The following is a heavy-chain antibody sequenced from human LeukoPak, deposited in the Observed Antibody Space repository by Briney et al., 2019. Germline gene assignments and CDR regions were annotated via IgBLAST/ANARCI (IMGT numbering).Heavy chain of an antibody. Sequence: SETPSLTCTVSGGSISSGDYYWSWIRQPPGKGLEWIGYIYYSGSTYYNPSLKSRVTISVDTSKNQFSLKLSSVTAADTAVYYCASQGGCSSTSCYTEFDPWGQGTLVTVSS. D-gene: IGHD2-2*02. V-gene: IGHV4-30-4*01. CDR2: IYYSGST. J-gene: IGHJ5*02. CDR1: GGSISSGDYY. CDR3: ASQGGCSSTSCYTEFDP.